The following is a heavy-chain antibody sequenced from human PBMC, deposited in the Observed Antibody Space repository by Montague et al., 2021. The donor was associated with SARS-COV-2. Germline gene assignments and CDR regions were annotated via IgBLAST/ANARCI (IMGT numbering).Heavy chain of an antibody. CDR3: AKKIVAGGTGYFDY. D-gene: IGHD6-13*01. CDR1: GFTFSSYA. V-gene: IGHV3-23*01. J-gene: IGHJ4*02. CDR2: ISGSGGIT. Sequence: SLRLSCAASGFTFSSYAMSWVRQAPGKGLEWVSSISGSGGITSYTDSVKGRFSISRDNSKNTLYLQMNSLRAEDTAVYYCAKKIVAGGTGYFDYWGQGTLVTVSS.